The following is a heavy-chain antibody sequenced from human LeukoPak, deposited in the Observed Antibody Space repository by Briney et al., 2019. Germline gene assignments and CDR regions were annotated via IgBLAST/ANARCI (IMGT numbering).Heavy chain of an antibody. V-gene: IGHV7-4-1*02. Sequence: ASVKVSCKASGYTFTSYAMNWVRQAPGQGLEWMGWINTNTGNPTYAQGFTGRFVFSLDTSVSTAYLQISSLKAEDTAVYYRARDAGYCSSTSCYSNYYYYMDVWGKGTTVTISS. CDR1: GYTFTSYA. CDR2: INTNTGNP. D-gene: IGHD2-2*02. J-gene: IGHJ6*03. CDR3: ARDAGYCSSTSCYSNYYYYMDV.